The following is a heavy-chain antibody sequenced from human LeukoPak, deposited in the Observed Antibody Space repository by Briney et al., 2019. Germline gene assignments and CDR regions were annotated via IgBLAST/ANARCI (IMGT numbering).Heavy chain of an antibody. J-gene: IGHJ4*02. Sequence: GGSLRLSCAASGXTVSSSYMSWVRQAPGKGLEWVSIISSAGTTYYADSVKGRFTISRDNSKNTVYLQVNSLRDKDTAVYYCARDLEAANTYYFDYWGQGTMVTVSS. CDR1: GXTVSSSY. V-gene: IGHV3-66*01. CDR3: ARDLEAANTYYFDY. CDR2: ISSAGTT. D-gene: IGHD6-13*01.